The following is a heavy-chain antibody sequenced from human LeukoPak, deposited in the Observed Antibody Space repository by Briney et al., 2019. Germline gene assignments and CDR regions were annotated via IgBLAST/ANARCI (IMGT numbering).Heavy chain of an antibody. V-gene: IGHV1-18*01. Sequence: GASVKVSCKASGYAFTSFGISWVRQAPGQGLEWMGWNSPYDGNTHFAQKFQDRVTMTTDTSTSIAYMGLRSLRSDDAAVYYCARDGWGSGWYPCDYWGQGTLVTVSS. CDR1: GYAFTSFG. CDR2: NSPYDGNT. CDR3: ARDGWGSGWYPCDY. D-gene: IGHD6-19*01. J-gene: IGHJ4*02.